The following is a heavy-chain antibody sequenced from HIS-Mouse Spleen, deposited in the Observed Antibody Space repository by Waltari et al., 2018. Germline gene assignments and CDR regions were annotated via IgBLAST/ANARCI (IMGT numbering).Heavy chain of an antibody. D-gene: IGHD7-27*01. J-gene: IGHJ3*02. CDR2: ISSSSSYI. V-gene: IGHV3-21*01. CDR1: GFTFSSYS. Sequence: EVQLVQSGGGLVKPGGSLRLSCAASGFTFSSYSMNWVRQAPGKGWEWVSSISSSSSYIYYADSVKGRFTISRDNAKNSLYLQMNSLRAEDTAVYYCARRLLTGDAFDIWGQGTMVTVSS. CDR3: ARRLLTGDAFDI.